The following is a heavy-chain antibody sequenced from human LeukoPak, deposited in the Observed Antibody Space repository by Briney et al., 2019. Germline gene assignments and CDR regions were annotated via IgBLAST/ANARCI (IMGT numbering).Heavy chain of an antibody. V-gene: IGHV3-21*01. D-gene: IGHD3-16*01. CDR3: AGDLTGGEYFDS. Sequence: PGGSLRLSCAASGFTFSSFKMTWVRQGPGKGLEWVASISPSSSYIFYADSLKGRVTVSRDNGKSSVFLQLSSLRVEDTAVYYCAGDLTGGEYFDSWGQGTLVSVSS. CDR2: ISPSSSYI. CDR1: GFTFSSFK. J-gene: IGHJ4*02.